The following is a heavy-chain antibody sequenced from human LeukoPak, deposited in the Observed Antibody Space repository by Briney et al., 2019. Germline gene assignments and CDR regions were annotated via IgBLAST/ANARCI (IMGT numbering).Heavy chain of an antibody. CDR3: ARDHYYDSSGYFLGY. J-gene: IGHJ4*02. Sequence: GGSLRFSCAASGFTFSDYYMSWIRQAPGKGLEWVSYISSSGSTIYYADSVKGRFTISRDNAKNSLYLQMNSLRAEDTAVYYCARDHYYDSSGYFLGYWGQGTLVTVSS. V-gene: IGHV3-11*01. CDR2: ISSSGSTI. D-gene: IGHD3-22*01. CDR1: GFTFSDYY.